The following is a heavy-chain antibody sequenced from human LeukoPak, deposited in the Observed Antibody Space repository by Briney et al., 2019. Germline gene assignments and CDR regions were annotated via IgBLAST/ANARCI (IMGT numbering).Heavy chain of an antibody. V-gene: IGHV3-11*04. Sequence: GGSLRLSCAASGSTFSDFYMSWVRQAPGKGLEWISYISNSGDTKYFADSVKGRFTISRDNAKNSLYLQMNSLRVEDTAFYYCARDPYDGTAYGAFDIWGQGIMVTVSS. D-gene: IGHD3/OR15-3a*01. CDR2: ISNSGDTK. CDR1: GSTFSDFY. CDR3: ARDPYDGTAYGAFDI. J-gene: IGHJ3*02.